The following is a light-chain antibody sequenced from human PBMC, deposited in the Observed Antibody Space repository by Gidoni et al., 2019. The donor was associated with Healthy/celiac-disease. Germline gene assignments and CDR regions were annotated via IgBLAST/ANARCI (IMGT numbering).Light chain of an antibody. V-gene: IGLV2-11*01. Sequence: QSALTQPRSVSGSPGQSVTISCTGTSSDVGGYNDVSWYHQHPGKAPKLMIYDVSKRPSRVPDRVSVSKSGNTASLTIAGLQAEDEADYYCCSYAGSDWGFGGGTKLTVL. CDR1: SSDVGGYND. CDR2: DVS. CDR3: CSYAGSDWG. J-gene: IGLJ2*01.